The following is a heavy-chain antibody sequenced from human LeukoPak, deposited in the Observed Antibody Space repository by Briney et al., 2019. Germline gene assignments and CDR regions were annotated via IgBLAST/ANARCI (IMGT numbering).Heavy chain of an antibody. J-gene: IGHJ5*02. CDR3: ARASGYCSGGSCYFWFDP. Sequence: GGSLRLSCAASGFTFSSYSMNWVRQAPGKGLEWVSSISSSSSYIYYADSVKGRFTISRDNAKNSLYLQMNSLRAEDTAVYYCARASGYCSGGSCYFWFDPWGQGTLVTVSS. CDR1: GFTFSSYS. CDR2: ISSSSSYI. V-gene: IGHV3-21*01. D-gene: IGHD2-15*01.